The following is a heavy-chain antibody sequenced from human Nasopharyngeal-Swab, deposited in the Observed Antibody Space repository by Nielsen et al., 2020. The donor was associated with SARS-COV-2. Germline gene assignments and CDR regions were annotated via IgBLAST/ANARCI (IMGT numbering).Heavy chain of an antibody. CDR3: ARARGAYGDYYYYYYTDV. V-gene: IGHV6-1*01. D-gene: IGHD4-17*01. CDR2: TYYRSKWYN. J-gene: IGHJ6*03. Sequence: WIRQSPSSGLERLGRTYYRSKWYNDYAVSVKSRITINPDTSKNQFSLHLNSVTPEDTAVYYCARARGAYGDYYYYYYTDVWGKGTTVTVSS.